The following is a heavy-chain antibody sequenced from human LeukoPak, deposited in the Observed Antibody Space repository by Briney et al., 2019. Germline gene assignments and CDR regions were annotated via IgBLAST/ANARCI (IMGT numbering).Heavy chain of an antibody. D-gene: IGHD3-9*01. J-gene: IGHJ4*02. CDR1: GFTFSSYS. CDR2: ISSSSSTI. Sequence: QTGGSLRLSCAASGFTFSSYSMNWGRQAPGKGLEWGSYISSSSSTIYYADSVKGRFTISRDNAKNSLYLQMNSLRAEDAAVYYCARAPSAPYYDILPGYYNVKRHLDCWGQGTLVTVSS. CDR3: ARAPSAPYYDILPGYYNVKRHLDC. V-gene: IGHV3-48*04.